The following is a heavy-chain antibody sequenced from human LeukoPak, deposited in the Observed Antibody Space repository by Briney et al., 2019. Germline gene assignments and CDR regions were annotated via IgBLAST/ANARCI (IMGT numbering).Heavy chain of an antibody. CDR3: AREMRGYYYGSGIPEAY. V-gene: IGHV7-4-1*02. Sequence: ASVKVSCKASGYTFTSYAMNWVRQAPGQGLEWMGWINTNTGNPTYAQGFTGRFVFSLDTSVSTAYLQISSLKAEDTAVYYCAREMRGYYYGSGIPEAYWGQGTLVTVSS. J-gene: IGHJ4*02. CDR1: GYTFTSYA. CDR2: INTNTGNP. D-gene: IGHD3-10*01.